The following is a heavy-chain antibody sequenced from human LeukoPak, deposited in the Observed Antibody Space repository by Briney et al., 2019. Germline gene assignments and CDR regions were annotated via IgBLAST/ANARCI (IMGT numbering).Heavy chain of an antibody. CDR3: ARGEYSRGWYMFFRY. Sequence: GGSLRLSCAASGFTFSSYWMSWVRQAPGKGLEWVANIKQDGSEKYYVDSVKGRFTISRDNAKNSLYLQMNSLRAEDTAVYYCARGEYSRGWYMFFRYWGQGTLVTVSS. CDR1: GFTFSSYW. J-gene: IGHJ4*02. V-gene: IGHV3-7*01. D-gene: IGHD6-19*01. CDR2: IKQDGSEK.